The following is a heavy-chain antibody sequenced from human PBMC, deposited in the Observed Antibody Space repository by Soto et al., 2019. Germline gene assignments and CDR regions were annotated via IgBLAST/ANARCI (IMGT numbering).Heavy chain of an antibody. CDR2: IRESGERT. J-gene: IGHJ6*01. Sequence: GGSLRLSCSASGVTFSTYAMSWVRQAPGKGLEFVSSIRESGERTFYAYSVKGRFTISRDNSKSTLYLQMNSLRDEDTAVYYCAKPHLASEAIIHSLDYWG. V-gene: IGHV3-23*01. CDR1: GVTFSTYA. D-gene: IGHD2-15*01. CDR3: AKPHLASEAIIHSLDY.